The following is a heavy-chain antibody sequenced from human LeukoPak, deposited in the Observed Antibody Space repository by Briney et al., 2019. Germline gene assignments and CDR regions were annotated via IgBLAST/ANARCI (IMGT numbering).Heavy chain of an antibody. CDR1: GLTFSNYA. V-gene: IGHV3-30*04. CDR3: AKGGGTGYSSSWYSN. D-gene: IGHD6-13*01. Sequence: PGRSLRLSCAASGLTFSNYAMYWVRQAPGKGLEWVAVISYDGSYKNYADSVKGRFTISRDDSKNTLYLQMNSLRPEDTALYYCAKGGGTGYSSSWYSNWGQGTLVTVSS. J-gene: IGHJ4*02. CDR2: ISYDGSYK.